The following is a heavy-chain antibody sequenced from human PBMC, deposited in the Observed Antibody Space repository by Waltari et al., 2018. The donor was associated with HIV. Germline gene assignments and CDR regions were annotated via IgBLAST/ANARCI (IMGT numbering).Heavy chain of an antibody. CDR1: GFPFSSYA. Sequence: QVQLVESGGGVVQPGGSLRLSCAASGFPFSSYAMHWVRQAPGKGLEWVAFIRYDGSNKYYADSVKGRFTISRDNSKNTLYLQMNSLRAEDTAVYYCAKEAVGATKDWGQGTLVTVSS. CDR3: AKEAVGATKD. J-gene: IGHJ4*02. CDR2: IRYDGSNK. V-gene: IGHV3-30*02. D-gene: IGHD1-26*01.